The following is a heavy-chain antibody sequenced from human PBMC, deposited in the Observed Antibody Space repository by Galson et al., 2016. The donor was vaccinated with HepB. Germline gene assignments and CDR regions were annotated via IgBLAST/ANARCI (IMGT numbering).Heavy chain of an antibody. Sequence: QSGAEVKKPGESLKISCKGSGYSFSSQSIGWVRQMPGKGLEWMGIIYPADSDTTYSPSFQGQVTISADKSISTAYLQWSSLKASDTAMYYCSGQPSLSLPIFAYYFAYWGQGTLVTVSS. CDR2: IYPADSDT. D-gene: IGHD3-9*01. J-gene: IGHJ4*02. CDR1: GYSFSSQS. V-gene: IGHV5-51*01. CDR3: SGQPSLSLPIFAYYFAY.